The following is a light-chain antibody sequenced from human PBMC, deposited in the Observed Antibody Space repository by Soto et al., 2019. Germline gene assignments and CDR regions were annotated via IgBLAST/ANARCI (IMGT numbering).Light chain of an antibody. CDR2: DAS. J-gene: IGKJ4*01. CDR3: QQRLT. Sequence: EIVLTQSPATLSLSPGERATLSCRASQSVSSYLAWYQQKPGQAPRLLIYDASNRATGIPARFSGSASGTAFTLTISSLEPEDFAVYYCQQRLTFGGGTKVEIK. V-gene: IGKV3-11*01. CDR1: QSVSSY.